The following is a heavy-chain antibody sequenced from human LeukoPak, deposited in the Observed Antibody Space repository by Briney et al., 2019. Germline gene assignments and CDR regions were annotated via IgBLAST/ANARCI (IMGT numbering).Heavy chain of an antibody. J-gene: IGHJ4*02. Sequence: ASVKVSCKASGYTFTSYGISWVRQAPGQGLEWVGWISANNGDTDYAQKFQARVTMTTDTSTSTAYMELRSLRSDDMAVYYCARESHVTREDSWGQGTLVIVSS. CDR3: ARESHVTREDS. D-gene: IGHD1-26*01. CDR2: ISANNGDT. CDR1: GYTFTSYG. V-gene: IGHV1-18*03.